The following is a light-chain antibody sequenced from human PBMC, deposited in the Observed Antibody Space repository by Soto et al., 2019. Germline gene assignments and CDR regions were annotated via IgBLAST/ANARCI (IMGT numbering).Light chain of an antibody. CDR2: AAY. V-gene: IGKV1-5*01. CDR1: QTISSW. Sequence: DIQMTQSPATLSGSGGDRVTITCRASQTISSWLAWYQQKPGKAPKLLIYAAYTLQSGVPSRFGGSGSGTEFTLTISSLQPDDFATYYCQHYNSYSEAFGQGTKVEIK. J-gene: IGKJ1*01. CDR3: QHYNSYSEA.